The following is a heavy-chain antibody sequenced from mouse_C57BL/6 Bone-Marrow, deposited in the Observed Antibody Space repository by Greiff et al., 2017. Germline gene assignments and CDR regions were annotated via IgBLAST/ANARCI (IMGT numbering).Heavy chain of an antibody. J-gene: IGHJ3*01. Sequence: QVQLQQPGAELVMPGASVKLSCKASGYTFTSYWMHWVKQRPGQGLEWIGEIDPSDSYTNYNQKFKGKSTLTVDNSSSTAYMQLSSLTSEDAAVYCCARDYYGSSYDYWGQGTLVTVSA. CDR2: IDPSDSYT. D-gene: IGHD1-1*01. CDR1: GYTFTSYW. CDR3: ARDYYGSSYDY. V-gene: IGHV1-69*01.